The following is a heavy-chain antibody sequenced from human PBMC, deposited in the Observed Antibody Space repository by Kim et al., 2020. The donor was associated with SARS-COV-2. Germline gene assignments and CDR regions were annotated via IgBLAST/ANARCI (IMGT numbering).Heavy chain of an antibody. CDR1: GGSISSGGYY. V-gene: IGHV4-31*03. J-gene: IGHJ4*02. CDR2: IYYSGST. D-gene: IGHD3-22*01. Sequence: SETLSLTCTVSGGSISSGGYYWSWIRQHPGKGLEWIGYIYYSGSTYYNPSLKSRVTISVDTSKNQFSLKLGSVTAADTAVYYCARAVGYYDSSGYYPYYFDYWGQGTLVTVSS. CDR3: ARAVGYYDSSGYYPYYFDY.